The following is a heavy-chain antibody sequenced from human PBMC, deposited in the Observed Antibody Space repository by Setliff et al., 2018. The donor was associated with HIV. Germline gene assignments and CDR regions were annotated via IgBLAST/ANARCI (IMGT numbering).Heavy chain of an antibody. V-gene: IGHV7-4-1*02. CDR1: GYTFSSHA. CDR2: ISTNTGNP. D-gene: IGHD3-10*01. Sequence: ASVKVSCKASGYTFSSHAINWVRQAPGQGLEWMGWISTNTGNPTYAQGFTGRFVFSLDTSVTTAYVQIISLEAEDTAVYYCARELGRGNHGSGSYYISTLFYYGMDVWGQGTTVTVSS. CDR3: ARELGRGNHGSGSYYISTLFYYGMDV. J-gene: IGHJ6*02.